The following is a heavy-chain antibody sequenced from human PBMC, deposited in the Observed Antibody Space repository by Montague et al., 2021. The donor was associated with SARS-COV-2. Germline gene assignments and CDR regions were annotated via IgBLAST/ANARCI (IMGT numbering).Heavy chain of an antibody. V-gene: IGHV3-53*01. J-gene: IGHJ6*02. CDR3: AKAFQGRLRYFPSDV. Sequence: SLRLSCAASAIIVSKNYMTWVRQAPGKGLECVSVIYTSGSTYYADPVKGRFTISRDNSKNTLYLQMNSLRVEDTAVYYCAKAFQGRLRYFPSDVWGQGTRSPSP. CDR1: AIIVSKNY. CDR2: IYTSGST. D-gene: IGHD3-9*01.